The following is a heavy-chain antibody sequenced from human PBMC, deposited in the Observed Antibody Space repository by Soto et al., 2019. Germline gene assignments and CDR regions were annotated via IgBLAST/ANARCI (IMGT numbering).Heavy chain of an antibody. Sequence: EVQLVESGGGLVKPGGSLRLSCAASGFTFSNAWMTWVRQAPGKGLEWVGGVKSKTDGGTIDYAAPVKDRFTISRDDSKNTLYLQMNSLKTEDTAVYYCIGTYSGSSMRFDYWGQGTRVTVSS. V-gene: IGHV3-15*01. CDR1: GFTFSNAW. CDR3: IGTYSGSSMRFDY. D-gene: IGHD5-12*01. J-gene: IGHJ4*02. CDR2: VKSKTDGGTI.